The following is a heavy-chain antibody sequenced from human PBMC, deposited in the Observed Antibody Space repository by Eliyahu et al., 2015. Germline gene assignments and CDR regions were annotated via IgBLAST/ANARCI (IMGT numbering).Heavy chain of an antibody. CDR2: IYSGGST. CDR3: ASSSSEDV. CDR1: GFTVXSNY. Sequence: EVQLVESGGGLVQPXGSLRLSXSASGFTVXSNYMSXVRQAPGKGLEWVSVIYSGGSTYYADSVKGRFTISRDNSKNTLYLQMNSLRAEDTAVYYCASSSSEDVWGKGTTVTVSS. V-gene: IGHV3-66*02. D-gene: IGHD6-19*01. J-gene: IGHJ6*04.